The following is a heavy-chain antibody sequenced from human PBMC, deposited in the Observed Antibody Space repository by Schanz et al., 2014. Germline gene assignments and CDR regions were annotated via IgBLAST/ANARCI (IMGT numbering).Heavy chain of an antibody. CDR3: AKDDVWASGRYYDY. CDR1: GFTFSSYA. V-gene: IGHV3-23*04. CDR2: IVGSGDST. J-gene: IGHJ4*02. D-gene: IGHD3-10*01. Sequence: EVQLVESGGGLVQPGGSLRLSCAASGFTFSSYAMSWVRQAPGKGLEWVSHIVGSGDSTYYADSVKGRFTISRDNSKNTMYLQMNSRRAEDTAVDYCAKDDVWASGRYYDYWGQGTLVTVSS.